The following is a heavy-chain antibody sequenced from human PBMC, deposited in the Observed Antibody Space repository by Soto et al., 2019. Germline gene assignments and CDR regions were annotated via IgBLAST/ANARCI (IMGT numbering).Heavy chain of an antibody. CDR3: TRGRWTGMDV. Sequence: EVQLVESGGGLIQPGGSLRLACAASGLSVDINYMNWVRQAPGKGLEWVSVISADGRIDYVDSVKGRFTISRDISKDTVFLQMNSLRVGDTAIYYCTRGRWTGMDVWGQGTTVIVSS. D-gene: IGHD1-1*01. CDR1: GLSVDINY. V-gene: IGHV3-53*01. J-gene: IGHJ6*02. CDR2: ISADGRI.